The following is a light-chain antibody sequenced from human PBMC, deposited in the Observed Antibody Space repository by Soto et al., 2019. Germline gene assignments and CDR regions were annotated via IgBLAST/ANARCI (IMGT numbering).Light chain of an antibody. CDR3: QQYSSYST. CDR1: QGISSY. Sequence: AIRMTQSPSSLSASTGDRVTITCRASQGISSYLAWYQQKPGKAPKLLIYAASTLQSGVPSRFSGSGSGTEFTLTIRSLQPDDFATYYCQQYSSYSTFGQGTKVDI. V-gene: IGKV1-8*01. J-gene: IGKJ1*01. CDR2: AAS.